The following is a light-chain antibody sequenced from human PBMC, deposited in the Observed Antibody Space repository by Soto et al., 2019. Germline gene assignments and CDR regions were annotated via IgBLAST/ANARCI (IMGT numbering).Light chain of an antibody. CDR1: QSVSSY. V-gene: IGKV3D-15*01. Sequence: EIVMTQSPHTLSVSPGERATLSFRASQSVSSYLAWYQQKPGQAPRLLIYDASNRATGIPARFSGSGSGTEFTLTISSLQPDDFATYYCQQYDSYSWTFGQGTKVDI. CDR2: DAS. J-gene: IGKJ1*01. CDR3: QQYDSYSWT.